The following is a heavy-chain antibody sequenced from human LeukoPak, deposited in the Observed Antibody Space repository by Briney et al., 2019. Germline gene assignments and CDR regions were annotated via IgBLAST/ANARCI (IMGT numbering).Heavy chain of an antibody. CDR3: ARLKGYSSGWYPSYYFDY. CDR1: GGSISSGSYY. Sequence: PSETLSLTCTVSGGSISSGSYYWSWIRQPAGKGLQWIGYIYYSGSTNYNPSLKSRVTISVDTSKNQFSLKLSSVTAADTAVYYCARLKGYSSGWYPSYYFDYWGQGALVTVSS. J-gene: IGHJ4*02. D-gene: IGHD6-19*01. V-gene: IGHV4-61*10. CDR2: IYYSGST.